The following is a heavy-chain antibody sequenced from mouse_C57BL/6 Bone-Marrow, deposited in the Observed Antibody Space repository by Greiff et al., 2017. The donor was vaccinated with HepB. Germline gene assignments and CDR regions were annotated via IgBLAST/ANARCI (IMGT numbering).Heavy chain of an antibody. CDR2: IYPRSGNT. J-gene: IGHJ3*01. CDR3: ARAYYGSSYGFAY. V-gene: IGHV1-81*01. D-gene: IGHD1-1*01. Sequence: QVQLKESGGELARPGASVKLSCKASGYTFTSYGISWVKQRTGQGLEWIGEIYPRSGNTYYNEKFKGKATLTADKSSSTAYMELRSLTSEDSAVYFCARAYYGSSYGFAYWGQGTLVTVSA. CDR1: GYTFTSYG.